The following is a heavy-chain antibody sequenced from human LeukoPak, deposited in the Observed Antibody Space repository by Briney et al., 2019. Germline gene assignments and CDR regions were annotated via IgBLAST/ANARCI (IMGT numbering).Heavy chain of an antibody. J-gene: IGHJ4*02. CDR2: IKQDGSEK. CDR1: GFTFRTYW. V-gene: IGHV3-7*01. CDR3: ARVEWGYGDYESY. D-gene: IGHD4-17*01. Sequence: GGSLRLSCAASGFTFRTYWMSWVRQAPGKGLEWVANIKQDGSEKYYVDSVKGRVTIPRDNAKNSLYLQMNSLRAEDTAVYYCARVEWGYGDYESYWGQGTLVTVSS.